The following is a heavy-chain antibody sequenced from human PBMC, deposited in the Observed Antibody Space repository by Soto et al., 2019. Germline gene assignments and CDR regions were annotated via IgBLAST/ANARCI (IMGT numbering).Heavy chain of an antibody. D-gene: IGHD6-6*01. CDR1: GFTFSSYS. V-gene: IGHV3-21*01. Sequence: GGSLRLSCAASGFTFSSYSMNWVRQAPGKGLEWVSSISSSSSYIYYADSVKGRFTISRDNAKNSLYLQMNSLRAEDTAVYYCARDQRRIAARAGQNYFDYWGQGTLVTVSS. CDR3: ARDQRRIAARAGQNYFDY. J-gene: IGHJ4*02. CDR2: ISSSSSYI.